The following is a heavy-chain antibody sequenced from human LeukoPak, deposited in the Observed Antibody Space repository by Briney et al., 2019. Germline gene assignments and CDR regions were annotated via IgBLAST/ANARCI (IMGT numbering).Heavy chain of an antibody. CDR2: ISYDGSNK. V-gene: IGHV3-30*04. J-gene: IGHJ4*02. CDR3: ATVTSGLTYFDY. CDR1: GFTFSSYA. D-gene: IGHD3-10*01. Sequence: GGSLRLSCAASGFTFSSYAMHWVRQAPGKGLEWVAVISYDGSNKYYADSVKGRFTISRDNSKNTLYLQMNSLRAEDTAVYYRATVTSGLTYFDYWGQGTLVTVSS.